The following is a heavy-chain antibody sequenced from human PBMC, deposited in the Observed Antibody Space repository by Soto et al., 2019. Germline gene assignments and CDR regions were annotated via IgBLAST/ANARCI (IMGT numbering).Heavy chain of an antibody. CDR3: ASGRMYYDILTGTTSYYYYGMDV. CDR1: GYSFTSYW. D-gene: IGHD3-9*01. Sequence: PGESLKISCKGSGYSFTSYWIGWVRQMPGKGLEWMGIIYPGDSDTRYSPSFQGQVTISADKSISTAYLQWSSLKASDTAMYYCASGRMYYDILTGTTSYYYYGMDVWGQGTTVTVSS. V-gene: IGHV5-51*01. CDR2: IYPGDSDT. J-gene: IGHJ6*02.